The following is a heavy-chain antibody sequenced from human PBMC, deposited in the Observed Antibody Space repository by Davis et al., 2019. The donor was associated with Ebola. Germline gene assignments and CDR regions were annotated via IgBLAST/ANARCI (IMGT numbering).Heavy chain of an antibody. V-gene: IGHV3-74*01. D-gene: IGHD4-17*01. CDR1: GFTFSGSA. CDR3: ARDQGNYGDVPYYYYGMDV. J-gene: IGHJ6*02. CDR2: INSDGSST. Sequence: GESLKISCAASGFTFSGSAMHWVRQAPGKGLVWVSRINSDGSSTSYADSVKGRFTISRDNAKNTLYLQMNSLRAEDTAVYYCARDQGNYGDVPYYYYGMDVWGQGTTVTVSS.